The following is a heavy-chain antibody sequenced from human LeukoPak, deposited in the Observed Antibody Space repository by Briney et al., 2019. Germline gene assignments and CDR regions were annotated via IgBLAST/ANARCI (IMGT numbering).Heavy chain of an antibody. J-gene: IGHJ3*02. D-gene: IGHD2-15*01. CDR1: GFTFSSYT. CDR2: IGSSSRYI. Sequence: GSLRLSCVASGFTFSSYTMTWVRQAPGKGLEWVSSIGSSSRYIYYADSVKGRFTISRDNDKNSVYLQMNSLRAEDTAVYYCARDCSSSAFDIWGQGTMVTVPS. CDR3: ARDCSSSAFDI. V-gene: IGHV3-21*01.